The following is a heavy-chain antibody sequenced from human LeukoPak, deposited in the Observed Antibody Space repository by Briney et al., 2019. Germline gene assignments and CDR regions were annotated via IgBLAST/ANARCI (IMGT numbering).Heavy chain of an antibody. CDR3: ATVIGSYGDSAY. J-gene: IGHJ4*02. CDR2: ISSTSSAI. Sequence: PGGSLRLSCAASGFTFSSYSMNWVRQAPGKGLEWLSYISSTSSAIYYADSLKGRFTISRDNAKNSLYLQMDSLRAEDTAVYYCATVIGSYGDSAYWGQGTLVTASS. CDR1: GFTFSSYS. D-gene: IGHD3-16*01. V-gene: IGHV3-48*04.